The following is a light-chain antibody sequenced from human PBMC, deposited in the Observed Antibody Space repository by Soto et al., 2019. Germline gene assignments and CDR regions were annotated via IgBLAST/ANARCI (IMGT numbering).Light chain of an antibody. CDR3: QQSYSTPRT. J-gene: IGKJ1*01. Sequence: IQVTKSASSLSASVGDRVTITCRASQSISSYLNWYQQKPGKAPKLLIYAASSLQSGVPSRFSGSGSGTEFTLTISSLQPDDFATYYCQQSYSTPRTFGQGTKVDIK. CDR2: AAS. CDR1: QSISSY. V-gene: IGKV1-39*01.